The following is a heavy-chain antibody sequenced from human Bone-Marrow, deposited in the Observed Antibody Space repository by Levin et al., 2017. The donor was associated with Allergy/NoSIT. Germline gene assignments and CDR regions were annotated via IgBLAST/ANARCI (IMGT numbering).Heavy chain of an antibody. CDR2: ISGSGSST. J-gene: IGHJ4*02. CDR3: AKSTEFFWSGYDN. V-gene: IGHV3-23*01. D-gene: IGHD3-3*01. CDR1: GFIFRNIA. Sequence: GGSLRLSCVASGFIFRNIAMSWVRQAPGKGLEWVSSISGSGSSTYYADSVKGRFTISRDNSKNTLYLQMSSLRADDTAVYYCAKSTEFFWSGYDNWGQGTLVTVSS.